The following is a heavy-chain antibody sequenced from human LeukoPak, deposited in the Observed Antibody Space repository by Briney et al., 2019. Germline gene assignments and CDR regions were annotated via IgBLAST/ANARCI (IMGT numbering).Heavy chain of an antibody. J-gene: IGHJ5*02. V-gene: IGHV4-61*02. CDR1: GGSISSGSYY. CDR3: ARGVNYDFWSGLNWFDP. CDR2: IYTSGST. D-gene: IGHD3-3*01. Sequence: SETLSLTCTVSGGSISSGSYYWSWIRQPAGKGLEWIGRIYTSGSTHYNPPLKRRVTISLYTSTNKISLKLSSVTAADTAVYYFARGVNYDFWSGLNWFDPWGQGTLVTVSS.